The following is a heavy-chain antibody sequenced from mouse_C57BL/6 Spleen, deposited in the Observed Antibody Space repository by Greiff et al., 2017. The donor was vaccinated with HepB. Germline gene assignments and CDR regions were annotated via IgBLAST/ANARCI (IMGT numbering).Heavy chain of an antibody. CDR1: GYAFTNYL. V-gene: IGHV1-54*01. CDR3: ARTYYGSSPFDY. D-gene: IGHD1-1*01. J-gene: IGHJ2*01. Sequence: VQLQQSGAELVRPGPSVKVSCKASGYAFTNYLIEWVKQRPGQGLEWIGVINPGSGGTNYNEKFKGKATLTADKSSSTAYMQLSSLTSEDSAVYFCARTYYGSSPFDYWGQGTTLTVSS. CDR2: INPGSGGT.